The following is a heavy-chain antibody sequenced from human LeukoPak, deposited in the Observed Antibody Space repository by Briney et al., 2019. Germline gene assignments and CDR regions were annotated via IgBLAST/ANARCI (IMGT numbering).Heavy chain of an antibody. CDR1: GFTFDSYA. CDR3: ARVPGGVKTDRAFDI. V-gene: IGHV3-30-3*01. J-gene: IGHJ3*02. Sequence: GGSLRLSCAASGFTFDSYALHWVRQAPGKGLEWVAAISYDGSNKYYADSVKGRFTISRDNSKNTLDLQMNSLRAEDTAVYYCARVPGGVKTDRAFDIWGQGTMVTVSS. CDR2: ISYDGSNK. D-gene: IGHD3-16*01.